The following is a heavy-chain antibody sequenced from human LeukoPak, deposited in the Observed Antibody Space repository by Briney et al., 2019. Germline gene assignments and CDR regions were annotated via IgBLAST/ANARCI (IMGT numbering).Heavy chain of an antibody. CDR1: AFALSTYT. Sequence: PGGSLRLSCAASAFALSTYTMEWVRLAPGKGLEWVSSINPDSKYIYYRDSVRGRFTISRDNAKNSLYLQMNSLRVEDTAVYFCARGGGLDVWGQGATVTVSS. CDR3: ARGGGLDV. J-gene: IGHJ6*02. D-gene: IGHD3-16*01. CDR2: INPDSKYI. V-gene: IGHV3-21*01.